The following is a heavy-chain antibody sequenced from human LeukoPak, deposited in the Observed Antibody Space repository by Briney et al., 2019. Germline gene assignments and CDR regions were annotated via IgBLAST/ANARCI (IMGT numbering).Heavy chain of an antibody. D-gene: IGHD4-17*01. Sequence: PGGSLRLSCAASGFTFSSYGMHWVRQAPGKGLEWVAVIWYDGSNKYYADSVKGRFTISRDNSKNTLYLQMNSLRAEDTAVYYCARGSSGDYEPNFDYWGQGTLVTVSS. V-gene: IGHV3-33*08. J-gene: IGHJ4*02. CDR3: ARGSSGDYEPNFDY. CDR2: IWYDGSNK. CDR1: GFTFSSYG.